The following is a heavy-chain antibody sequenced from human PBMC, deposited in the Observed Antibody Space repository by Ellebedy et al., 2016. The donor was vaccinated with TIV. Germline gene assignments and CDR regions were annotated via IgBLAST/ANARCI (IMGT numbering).Heavy chain of an antibody. D-gene: IGHD4-17*01. CDR2: IYQDGSER. J-gene: IGHJ5*02. CDR1: GFSFRSYW. Sequence: GESLKISCAASGFSFRSYWMTWVRQAPGKGLEWVANIYQDGSERLYLDSVKGRFTVSRDNAKNSLYLQMNSLRVEDTAVYYCARRGSYGDYAVQVNSWFDTWGQGTLVTVSS. CDR3: ARRGSYGDYAVQVNSWFDT. V-gene: IGHV3-7*01.